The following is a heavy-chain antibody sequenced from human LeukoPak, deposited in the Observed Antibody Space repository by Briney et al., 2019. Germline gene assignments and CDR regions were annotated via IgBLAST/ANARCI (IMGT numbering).Heavy chain of an antibody. CDR2: ISGSGGST. D-gene: IGHD5-18*01. J-gene: IGHJ4*02. V-gene: IGHV3-23*01. CDR1: GFTFSSYA. CDR3: AKGQNSRGNSRDY. Sequence: GGSLRLSCAASGFTFSSYAMSWVRQAPGKGLEWVSAISGSGGSTYYADSGRGRFTISREISKKTLYLQMNSLRAEDTAVYYCAKGQNSRGNSRDYWGQGTLVTVYS.